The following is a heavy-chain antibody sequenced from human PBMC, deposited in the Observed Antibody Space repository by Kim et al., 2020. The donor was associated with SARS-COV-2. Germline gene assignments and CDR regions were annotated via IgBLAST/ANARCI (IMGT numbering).Heavy chain of an antibody. D-gene: IGHD6-19*01. CDR3: ARDSLSGWSAITSWCNW. Sequence: GGSLRLSCAASGFTFSSYSMNWVRQAPGKGLEWVSSISSSGFYIYYADSVKGRFTISRDNAKNSLYLQMNSLRAEDTPVYYCARDSLSGWSAITSWCNW. CDR1: GFTFSSYS. CDR2: ISSSGFYI. J-gene: IGHJ5*01. V-gene: IGHV3-21*01.